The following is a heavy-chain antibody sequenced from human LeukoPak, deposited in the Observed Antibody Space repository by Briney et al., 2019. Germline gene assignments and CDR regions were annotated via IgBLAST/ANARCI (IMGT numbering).Heavy chain of an antibody. CDR3: ARQPGGTAAFDI. CDR1: GGSIRSYY. J-gene: IGHJ3*02. D-gene: IGHD1-14*01. V-gene: IGHV4-59*08. Sequence: SETLSLTCAVSGGSIRSYYWSWIRQPPGKGLEWIAYIYSSGDTNYNPSYKSRVTISVDTSKNQFSLKLTYVAAADTAIYYCARQPGGTAAFDIWGPGTMVTVSS. CDR2: IYSSGDT.